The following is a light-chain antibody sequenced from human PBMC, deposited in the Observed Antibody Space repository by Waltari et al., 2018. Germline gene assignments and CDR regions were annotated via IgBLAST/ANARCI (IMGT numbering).Light chain of an antibody. CDR1: QSITRY. CDR3: QQYGSSPRT. V-gene: IGKV3-20*01. J-gene: IGKJ2*01. Sequence: EIVLTQSPGTLSLSPGEGVTLSCRASQSITRYLAWYQQKPGQPPRLLIYGACSRPTGIPDRFSGSGSGTDFALTITRLEPEDFAVYYCQQYGSSPRTFGQGTKLEI. CDR2: GAC.